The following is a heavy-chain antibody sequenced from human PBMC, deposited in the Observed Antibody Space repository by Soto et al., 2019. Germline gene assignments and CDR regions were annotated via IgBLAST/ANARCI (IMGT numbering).Heavy chain of an antibody. V-gene: IGHV3-30*03. CDR3: ARVRARLQSMEVLEY. J-gene: IGHJ4*02. D-gene: IGHD2-21*02. CDR2: LSFDGTAE. Sequence: QVQLVESGGGVVQPGTSLRLSCKASGFIFRDYLLHWVRQAPGKGLEWLAVLSFDGTAEYYADSTRGRFTISRDIPKSTPYLLLNNVRREDTALYYCARVRARLQSMEVLEYWGQGTLVPVPS. CDR1: GFIFRDYL.